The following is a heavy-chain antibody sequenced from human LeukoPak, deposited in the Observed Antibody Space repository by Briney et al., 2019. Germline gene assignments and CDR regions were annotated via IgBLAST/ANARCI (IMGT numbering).Heavy chain of an antibody. V-gene: IGHV4-34*01. Sequence: PSETLSLTCAVYGGSFSGCYWSWIRQPPGKGLEWIGEINHSGSTNYNPSLKSRVTISVDTSKNQFSLKLSSVTAADTAVYYCARGRWLANYFDYWGQGTLVTVSS. CDR2: INHSGST. D-gene: IGHD5-24*01. CDR1: GGSFSGCY. J-gene: IGHJ4*02. CDR3: ARGRWLANYFDY.